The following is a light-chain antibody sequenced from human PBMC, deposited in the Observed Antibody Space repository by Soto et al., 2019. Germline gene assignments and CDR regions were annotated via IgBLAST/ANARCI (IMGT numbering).Light chain of an antibody. J-gene: IGKJ3*01. V-gene: IGKV3-20*01. Sequence: EIVLTQSPGTLSLSPGERATLSCRASQSVSSNYLTWYQQKPGQAPRLLIHGASSRATGIPDRFSSSGSGTDFTLTISRLEPEDFAVYYCQQYGSSPFTFGPGTKVDIK. CDR3: QQYGSSPFT. CDR1: QSVSSNY. CDR2: GAS.